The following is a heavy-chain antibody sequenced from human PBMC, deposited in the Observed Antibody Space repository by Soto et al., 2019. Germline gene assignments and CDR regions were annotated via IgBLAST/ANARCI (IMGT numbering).Heavy chain of an antibody. J-gene: IGHJ6*02. V-gene: IGHV3-23*01. CDR3: AKVGIVVEYYYYYGMDV. Sequence: GGSLRLSCAASGFTFSSYAMSWVRQAQGKGLEWVSAISGSGGSTYYADSVKGRFTISRDNSKNTLYLQMNSLRAEDTAVYYCAKVGIVVEYYYYYGMDVWGQGTTVTVSS. CDR2: ISGSGGST. CDR1: GFTFSSYA. D-gene: IGHD3-22*01.